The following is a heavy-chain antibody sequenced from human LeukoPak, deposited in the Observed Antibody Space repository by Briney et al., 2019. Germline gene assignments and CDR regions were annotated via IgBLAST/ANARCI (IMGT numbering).Heavy chain of an antibody. CDR1: GGSISSHY. CDR3: ASATRYYYMDV. Sequence: PSETLSLTCTVSGGSISSHYWSWIRQPPGKGLEWIGYIYYSGSTNYNPSLKSRVTISVDTSKNQFSLKLSSVTAADTAVYYCASATRYYYMDVWGKGTTVTVSS. J-gene: IGHJ6*03. CDR2: IYYSGST. V-gene: IGHV4-59*11.